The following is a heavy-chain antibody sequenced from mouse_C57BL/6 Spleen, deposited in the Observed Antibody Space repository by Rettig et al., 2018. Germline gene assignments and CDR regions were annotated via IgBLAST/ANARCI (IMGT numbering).Heavy chain of an antibody. CDR2: ISYSGST. Sequence: NKLEYMGYISYSGSTYYNPSLKSRISITRDTSKNQYYLQLNSVTTEDTATYYCARAPLGAVVAGFDVWGTGTTVTVSS. J-gene: IGHJ1*03. V-gene: IGHV3-8*01. CDR3: ARAPLGAVVAGFDV. D-gene: IGHD1-1*01.